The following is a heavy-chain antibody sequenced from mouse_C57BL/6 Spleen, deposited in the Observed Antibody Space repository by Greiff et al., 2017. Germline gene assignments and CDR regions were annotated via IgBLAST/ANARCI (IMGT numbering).Heavy chain of an antibody. CDR2: ISSGSSTI. Sequence: EVQLVEPGGGLVKPGGSLKLSCAASGFTFSDYGMHWVRQAPEKGLEWVAYISSGSSTIYYADIVKGRFTMSRDNATNTLFLQMTRLRSEDTSMYSCARRGGSCLYYFDDWGQGTTLTVSS. D-gene: IGHD1-1*01. J-gene: IGHJ2*01. CDR1: GFTFSDYG. V-gene: IGHV5-17*01. CDR3: ARRGGSCLYYFDD.